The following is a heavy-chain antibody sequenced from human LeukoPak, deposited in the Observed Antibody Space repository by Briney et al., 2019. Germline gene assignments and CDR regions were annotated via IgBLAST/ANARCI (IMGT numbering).Heavy chain of an antibody. CDR3: ARDASGWSGDYFDY. CDR1: GGSINSYY. Sequence: PSETLSLTCSVSGGSINSYYWTWIRQPAGKGLEWIGRIYSSGGTNYNPSLKGRVTLSLDTSKHQFSLKLNSVTAADTAVYYCARDASGWSGDYFDYWGQGVLVTVSS. CDR2: IYSSGGT. V-gene: IGHV4-4*07. D-gene: IGHD6-19*01. J-gene: IGHJ4*02.